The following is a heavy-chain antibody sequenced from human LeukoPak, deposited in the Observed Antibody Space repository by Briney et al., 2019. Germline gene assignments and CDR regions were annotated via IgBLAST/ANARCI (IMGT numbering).Heavy chain of an antibody. CDR3: AKDQAIGRDGYNSLRYYFDY. CDR1: GFTFSSYG. Sequence: GGSLRLSCAASGFTFSSYGMHWVRPAPGKGLECVAVISYDGSNKYYADSVKGRFTISRDNSKNTLYLQMNSLRAEDTAVYYCAKDQAIGRDGYNSLRYYFDYWGQGTLVTVSS. J-gene: IGHJ4*02. D-gene: IGHD5-24*01. CDR2: ISYDGSNK. V-gene: IGHV3-30*18.